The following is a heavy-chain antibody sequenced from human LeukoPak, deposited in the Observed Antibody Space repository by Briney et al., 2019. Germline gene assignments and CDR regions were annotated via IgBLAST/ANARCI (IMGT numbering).Heavy chain of an antibody. Sequence: ASVKVSSKASGYTFTSYGISGGRQAPGQGLEWMGWISAYNGNTNYAQKLQGRVTMTTDTSTSTAYVELRSLRSEDTAVYYCARAYYDSSGYYYFDYWGQGTLVTVSS. CDR2: ISAYNGNT. D-gene: IGHD3-22*01. CDR3: ARAYYDSSGYYYFDY. J-gene: IGHJ4*02. CDR1: GYTFTSYG. V-gene: IGHV1-18*01.